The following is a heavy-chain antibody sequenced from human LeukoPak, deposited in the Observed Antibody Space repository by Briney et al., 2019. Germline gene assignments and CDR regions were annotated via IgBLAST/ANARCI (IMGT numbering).Heavy chain of an antibody. CDR1: GFTFSTNG. CDR2: ISGSGNIT. V-gene: IGHV3-23*01. J-gene: IGHJ4*02. Sequence: GGSLRLSCAASGFTFSTNGMSWVPEAPGKGLGWVSGISGSGNITDYADSVKGRFTISRDNSRNTLYLQMNSLRVEDTAVYYCAKVLSGAGVDYWGQGTLVTVSS. CDR3: AKVLSGAGVDY. D-gene: IGHD6-13*01.